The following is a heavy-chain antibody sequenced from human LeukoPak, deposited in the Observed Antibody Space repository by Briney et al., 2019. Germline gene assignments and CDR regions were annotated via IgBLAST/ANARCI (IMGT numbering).Heavy chain of an antibody. CDR3: ATSRIAVAGTGYYGMDV. CDR2: INHSGST. V-gene: IGHV4-34*01. CDR1: GGSFSGYY. J-gene: IGHJ6*02. D-gene: IGHD6-19*01. Sequence: SETLSLTCAVYGGSFSGYYWSWIRQPPGKGLEWIGEINHSGSTNYNPSLKSRVTISVDTSKNQFSLELSSVTAADTAVYYCATSRIAVAGTGYYGMDVWGQGTTVTVSS.